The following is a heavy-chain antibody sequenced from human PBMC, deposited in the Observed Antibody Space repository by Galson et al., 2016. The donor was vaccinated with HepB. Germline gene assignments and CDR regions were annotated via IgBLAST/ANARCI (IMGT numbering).Heavy chain of an antibody. CDR2: IWYDGSKK. J-gene: IGHJ6*02. CDR1: GFTFSNYG. V-gene: IGHV3-30*19. Sequence: SLRLSCAASGFTFSNYGMHWVRQAPGKGLEWVAVIWYDGSKKFYADSVKGRFTISRDNSKNTMYLQMDSLRAEDTAVYYCARANYYAMDVWGQGTTVTVSS. CDR3: ARANYYAMDV.